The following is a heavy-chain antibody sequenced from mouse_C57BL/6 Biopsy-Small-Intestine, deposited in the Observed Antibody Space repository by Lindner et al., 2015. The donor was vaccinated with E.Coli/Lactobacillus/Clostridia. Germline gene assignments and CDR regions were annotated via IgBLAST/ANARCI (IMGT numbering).Heavy chain of an antibody. J-gene: IGHJ4*01. Sequence: SVKVSCKTSGFIFIAYYLYWVRQAPGQGLEYMGWINPKNGDTAYTQKFEGRVTMTTNMPIGLAYMEVTGLTSDDTAVYYCAIVTKGDEKHWGAFDYWGQGTLVTVSS. CDR1: GFIFIAYY. CDR3: AIVTKGDEKHWGAFDY. V-gene: IGHV1-22*01. CDR2: INPKNGDT.